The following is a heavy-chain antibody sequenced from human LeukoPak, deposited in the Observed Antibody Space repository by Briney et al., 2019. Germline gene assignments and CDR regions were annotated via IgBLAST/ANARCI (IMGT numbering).Heavy chain of an antibody. Sequence: GASLQISCKGSGYSFTSYWIGWVRQMPGKGLEWMGIIYPGGSDTRYSPSFQGQVTISADKSINTAYLQWSSLKASDTAMYYCARLYCNGGTCYLGYDYWGQGTLVTVSS. J-gene: IGHJ4*02. V-gene: IGHV5-51*01. CDR2: IYPGGSDT. CDR1: GYSFTSYW. D-gene: IGHD2-8*02. CDR3: ARLYCNGGTCYLGYDY.